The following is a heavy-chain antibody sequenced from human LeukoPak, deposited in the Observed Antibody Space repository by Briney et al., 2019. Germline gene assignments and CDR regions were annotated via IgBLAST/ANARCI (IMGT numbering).Heavy chain of an antibody. CDR2: IWYDGSNK. CDR3: ARDYSSGWYGQPYYYYGMDV. Sequence: GGSLRLSCAASGFTFGSYGMHWVRQAPGKGLEWVAVIWYDGSNKYYADSVKGRFTISRDNSKNTLYLQMNSLRAEDTAVYYCARDYSSGWYGQPYYYYGMDVWGQGTTVTVSS. J-gene: IGHJ6*02. CDR1: GFTFGSYG. D-gene: IGHD6-19*01. V-gene: IGHV3-33*01.